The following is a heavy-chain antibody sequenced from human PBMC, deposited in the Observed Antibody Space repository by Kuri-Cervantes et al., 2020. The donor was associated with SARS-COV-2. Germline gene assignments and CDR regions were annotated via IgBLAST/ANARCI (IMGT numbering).Heavy chain of an antibody. Sequence: ASVKVSCKASGYTFTSYYMHWVRQAPGQGLEWMGIINPSGGSTTYAQKFQGRVTMTRDTSTSTVYMELSSLRSEDTAVYYCARAIRDYYDSSAYFDYWGQGTLVTVSS. D-gene: IGHD3-22*01. J-gene: IGHJ4*02. CDR1: GYTFTSYY. CDR3: ARAIRDYYDSSAYFDY. V-gene: IGHV1-46*01. CDR2: INPSGGST.